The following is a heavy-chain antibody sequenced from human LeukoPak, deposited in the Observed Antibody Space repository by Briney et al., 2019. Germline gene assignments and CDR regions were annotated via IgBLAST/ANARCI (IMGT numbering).Heavy chain of an antibody. CDR2: INPNSGGT. D-gene: IGHD1-1*01. CDR1: GYTFTGYY. CDR3: ARDGLTGTNWFDP. J-gene: IGHJ5*02. V-gene: IGHV1-2*02. Sequence: ASMKVSCKASGYTFTGYYMHWVRQAPGQGLEWMGWINPNSGGTNYAQKFQGRVTMTRDTSISTAYMELSRLRSDDTAVYYCARDGLTGTNWFDPWGQGTLVTVSS.